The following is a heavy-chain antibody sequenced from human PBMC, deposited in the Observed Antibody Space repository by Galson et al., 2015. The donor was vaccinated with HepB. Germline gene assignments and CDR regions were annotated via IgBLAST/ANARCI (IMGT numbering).Heavy chain of an antibody. V-gene: IGHV3-48*02. CDR2: ISSSSTI. CDR3: AIILTGYPDAFDI. Sequence: SLRLSCAASGFTFSSYSMNWVRQAPGKGLEWVSYISSSSTIYYADSVKGRFTISRDNAKNSLYLQMNSLRDEDTAVYYCAIILTGYPDAFDIWGQGTMVTVSS. D-gene: IGHD3-9*01. CDR1: GFTFSSYS. J-gene: IGHJ3*02.